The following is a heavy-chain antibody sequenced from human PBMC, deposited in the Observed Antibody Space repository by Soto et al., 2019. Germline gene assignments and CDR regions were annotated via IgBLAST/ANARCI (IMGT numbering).Heavy chain of an antibody. CDR2: IKSKTDGGTT. J-gene: IGHJ5*02. D-gene: IGHD2-15*01. CDR1: GFTFSNAW. CDR3: TTDAGCSGGSCFSTYNWFDP. Sequence: GGSLRLSCAASGFTFSNAWMSWVRQAPGKGLEWVGRIKSKTDGGTTDYAAPVKGRFTISRDDSKNTLYLQMNSLKTEDTAVYYCTTDAGCSGGSCFSTYNWFDPWGQGTLVTVSS. V-gene: IGHV3-15*01.